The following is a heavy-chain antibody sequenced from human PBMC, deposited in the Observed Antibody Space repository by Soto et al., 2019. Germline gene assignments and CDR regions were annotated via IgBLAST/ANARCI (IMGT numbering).Heavy chain of an antibody. J-gene: IGHJ4*02. CDR3: ARAVVSAYREYDSDWAAP. CDR2: ISYSGRDI. V-gene: IGHV3-48*03. CDR1: GFPFSTSD. D-gene: IGHD3-16*01. Sequence: EAQLVGSGGKVVQPGGSVSLSCVASGFPFSTSDMNWVRQPPGKGLEWISHISYSGRDIRYADSVKGRFTISRDNVNNALHRHMTSLRVEDTGLYYCARAVVSAYREYDSDWAAPGGQGTPVTV.